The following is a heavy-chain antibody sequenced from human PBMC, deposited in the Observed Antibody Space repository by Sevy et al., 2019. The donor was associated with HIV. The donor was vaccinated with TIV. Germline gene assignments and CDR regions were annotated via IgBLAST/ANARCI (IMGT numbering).Heavy chain of an antibody. Sequence: GGSLRLSCTGSGFTFGDYAMSWFRQAPGMGLEWVGFIRRKDYGGATEYAASVKGRVTISRDDSKSIADLQMNSLKTEDTVVYYCTRGYDYDSSGYSDYGGQGTLVTVSS. CDR3: TRGYDYDSSGYSDY. CDR1: GFTFGDYA. V-gene: IGHV3-49*03. CDR2: IRRKDYGGAT. J-gene: IGHJ4*02. D-gene: IGHD3-22*01.